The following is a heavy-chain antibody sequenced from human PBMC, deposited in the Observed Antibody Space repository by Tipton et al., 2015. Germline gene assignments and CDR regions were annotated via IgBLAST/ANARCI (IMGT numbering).Heavy chain of an antibody. V-gene: IGHV4-31*03. CDR2: IYYNGKT. D-gene: IGHD3-22*01. CDR3: ARDFPMYSYHSGASYGMDV. J-gene: IGHJ6*02. CDR1: GDSISNGGFY. Sequence: TLSLTCTVSGDSISNGGFYWTWIRHHPRKGLEWIGHIYYNGKTFYNPSLKSRVIISIDMANNQFSLKLSSVTAADTAVYYCARDFPMYSYHSGASYGMDVWGQGTPVTVSS.